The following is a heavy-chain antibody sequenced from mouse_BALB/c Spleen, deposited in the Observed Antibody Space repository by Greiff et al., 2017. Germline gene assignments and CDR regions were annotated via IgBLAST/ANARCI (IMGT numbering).Heavy chain of an antibody. CDR3: AFGSSSSYYYAMDY. Sequence: VQLQQSGAELVKPGASVKLSCTASGFNIKDTYMHWVKQRPEQGLEWIGRIDPANGNTKYDPKFQGKATITADTSSNTAYLQLSSLTSEDTAVYYCAFGSSSSYYYAMDYWGQGTSVTVSS. V-gene: IGHV14-3*02. J-gene: IGHJ4*01. D-gene: IGHD1-1*01. CDR1: GFNIKDTY. CDR2: IDPANGNT.